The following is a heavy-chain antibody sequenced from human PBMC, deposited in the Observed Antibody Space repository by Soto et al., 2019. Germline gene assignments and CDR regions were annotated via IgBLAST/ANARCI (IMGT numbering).Heavy chain of an antibody. J-gene: IGHJ6*02. CDR3: ARNYDSSGYYSGYYYYGMDV. D-gene: IGHD3-22*01. V-gene: IGHV1-69*13. Sequence: SVKVSCKASGGTFSSYAISWVRQAPGQGLEWMGGIIPIFGTANYAQKFQGRVTITADESTSTAYMELSSLRSEDTAVYYCARNYDSSGYYSGYYYYGMDVWGQGTTVTVSS. CDR1: GGTFSSYA. CDR2: IIPIFGTA.